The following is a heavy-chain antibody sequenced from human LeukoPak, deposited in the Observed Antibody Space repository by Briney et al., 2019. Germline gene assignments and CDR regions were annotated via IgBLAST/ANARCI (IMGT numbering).Heavy chain of an antibody. D-gene: IGHD6-13*01. Sequence: PGGSLRLSCAASGFTVSSNYMSWVRQAPGRGLEWVGRIKRKADGEATEYAAPVKGRFTISRDDSKNILYLQMNSLKTEDTAVYYCATSDTYTYSSTWLIHYWGQGTLVTVSS. J-gene: IGHJ4*02. CDR3: ATSDTYTYSSTWLIHY. CDR1: GFTVSSNY. CDR2: IKRKADGEAT. V-gene: IGHV3-15*01.